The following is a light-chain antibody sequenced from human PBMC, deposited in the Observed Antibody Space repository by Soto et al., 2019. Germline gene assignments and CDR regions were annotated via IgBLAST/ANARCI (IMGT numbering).Light chain of an antibody. CDR2: DAS. V-gene: IGKV3-11*01. Sequence: EIVLTQSPATLSLSPGERATLSCRASQSVGSYLAWYQQKPGRAPRLLIYDASSRANGIPARFSGSGSGTDFTLTISSLEPEDFGVYYWQQRNKWPPIFTFGPGTKVDFK. CDR3: QQRNKWPPIFT. CDR1: QSVGSY. J-gene: IGKJ3*01.